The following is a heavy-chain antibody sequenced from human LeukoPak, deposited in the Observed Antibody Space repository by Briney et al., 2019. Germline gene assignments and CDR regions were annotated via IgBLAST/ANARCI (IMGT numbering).Heavy chain of an antibody. V-gene: IGHV1-18*01. D-gene: IGHD3-22*01. Sequence: ASVKVSCKASGYTFTSYGISWVRQAPGQGLEWMGWISAYNGNTNYAQKLQGRVTMTTDTSTSTAYMELRSLRSDDTAVYYCASSRHQYYYDSSGYYHDAFDIWGQGTMVTVSS. CDR2: ISAYNGNT. J-gene: IGHJ3*02. CDR1: GYTFTSYG. CDR3: ASSRHQYYYDSSGYYHDAFDI.